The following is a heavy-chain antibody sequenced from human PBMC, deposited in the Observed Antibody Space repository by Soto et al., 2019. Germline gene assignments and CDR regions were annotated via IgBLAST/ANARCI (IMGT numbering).Heavy chain of an antibody. CDR1: GFTFSSYG. Sequence: QVQLVESGGGVVQPGRSLRLSCAASGFTFSSYGMHWVRQAPGKGLEWVAVIIYDGSTKYYADSVNGRFTISRDNSKSTLYLQTNSLRAEDTAVYYCAKDRVGAGVRGSFDYWGQGTLVTVSS. CDR3: AKDRVGAGVRGSFDY. V-gene: IGHV3-30*18. D-gene: IGHD3-10*01. CDR2: IIYDGSTK. J-gene: IGHJ4*02.